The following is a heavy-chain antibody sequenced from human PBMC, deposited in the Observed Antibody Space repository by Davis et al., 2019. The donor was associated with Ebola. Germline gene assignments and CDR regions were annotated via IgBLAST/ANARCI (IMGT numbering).Heavy chain of an antibody. CDR2: ISGSGGST. J-gene: IGHJ6*02. Sequence: GESLKISCAASGFTFSSYAMSWVRQAPGKGLEWVSAISGSGGSTSYADSVKGRFTISRDNAKNSLYLQMNSLRAEDTAVYYCARGDYYGSGSYLVGNYYYYGMDVWGQGTTVTVSS. CDR3: ARGDYYGSGSYLVGNYYYYGMDV. V-gene: IGHV3-23*01. CDR1: GFTFSSYA. D-gene: IGHD3-10*01.